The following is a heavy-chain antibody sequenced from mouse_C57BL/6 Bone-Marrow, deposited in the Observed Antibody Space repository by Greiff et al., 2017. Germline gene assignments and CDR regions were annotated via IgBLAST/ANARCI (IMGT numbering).Heavy chain of an antibody. V-gene: IGHV1-55*01. J-gene: IGHJ4*01. Sequence: QVQLQQPGAELVKPGASVKMSCKASGYTFTSYWITWVKQRPGQGLEWIGDIYPGSGSTNYNEKFKSKATLTVYTSSSSAYMQLSSLTSEASAVXYCARCLTFYYAMDYWGQGTSVTVSS. D-gene: IGHD1-3*01. CDR2: IYPGSGST. CDR3: ARCLTFYYAMDY. CDR1: GYTFTSYW.